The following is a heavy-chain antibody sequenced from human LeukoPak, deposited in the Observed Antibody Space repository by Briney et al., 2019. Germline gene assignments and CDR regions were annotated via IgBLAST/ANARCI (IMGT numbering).Heavy chain of an antibody. V-gene: IGHV3-21*01. CDR2: VSNRRSHI. CDR1: GFTFSSYA. CDR3: ARDRNNWNEDYYSYGMDV. J-gene: IGHJ6*02. Sequence: NTGGSLRLSCAASGFTFSSYAMNWVRQAPGKGLEWVSSVSNRRSHIYYADSVKGRFTISTDNANNSLYLQMHSLRAEDTAVYYCARDRNNWNEDYYSYGMDVWGQGTTVTVSS. D-gene: IGHD1-1*01.